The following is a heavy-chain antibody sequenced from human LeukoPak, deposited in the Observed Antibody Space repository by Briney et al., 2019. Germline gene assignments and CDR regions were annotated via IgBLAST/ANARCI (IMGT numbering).Heavy chain of an antibody. CDR2: INSDGSTT. Sequence: GGSLRLSCAASGFTLSSYWMHWVRQAPGKGLVWVSRINSDGSTTNYADSVKGRFTISRDNAKNTLYLQMDSLRAEDTAVYYCARGPGYSSSWYGTDLWGQGALVSVSS. CDR3: ARGPGYSSSWYGTDL. V-gene: IGHV3-74*01. J-gene: IGHJ5*02. CDR1: GFTLSSYW. D-gene: IGHD6-13*01.